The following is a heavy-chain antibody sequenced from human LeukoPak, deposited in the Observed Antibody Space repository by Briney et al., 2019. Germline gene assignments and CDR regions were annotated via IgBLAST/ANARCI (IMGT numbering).Heavy chain of an antibody. J-gene: IGHJ4*02. CDR3: ARESPDCSGGSCYSRVFDY. D-gene: IGHD2-15*01. V-gene: IGHV4-30-2*01. Sequence: SQTLSLTCAVSGGSISSGGSSWSWIRQPPGKGLEWIGYIYHSGSTYYNPSLKSRVTISVDRSKSQFSLKLSSVTAADTAVYYCARESPDCSGGSCYSRVFDYWGQGTLVTVSS. CDR1: GGSISSGGSS. CDR2: IYHSGST.